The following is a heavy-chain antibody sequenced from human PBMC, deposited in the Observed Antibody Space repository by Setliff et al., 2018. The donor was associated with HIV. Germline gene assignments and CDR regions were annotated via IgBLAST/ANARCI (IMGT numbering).Heavy chain of an antibody. D-gene: IGHD3-22*01. Sequence: GESLKISCAASGFTFSSYAMSWVRQAPGKGLEWVSAISGSGGSTYYVDSVKGRFTISRDNSKNTLYLQMNSLRAEDTAVYDCAKGHASSGPGVWGQGTMVTVSS. CDR2: ISGSGGST. CDR1: GFTFSSYA. V-gene: IGHV3-23*01. J-gene: IGHJ3*01. CDR3: AKGHASSGPGV.